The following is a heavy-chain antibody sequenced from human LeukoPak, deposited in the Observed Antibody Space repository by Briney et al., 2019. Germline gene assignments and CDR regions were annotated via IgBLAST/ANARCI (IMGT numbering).Heavy chain of an antibody. Sequence: SETLSLTCTVSGGSISSSSYYWGWIRQPPGKGLEWIGSIYYSGSTIYNPSLKSRVTISLDTSKNQFSLKLSSVTAADTAVYYCASGSYSFYYFDYWGQGTLVTVSS. CDR2: IYYSGST. CDR1: GGSISSSSYY. D-gene: IGHD1-26*01. CDR3: ASGSYSFYYFDY. V-gene: IGHV4-39*07. J-gene: IGHJ4*02.